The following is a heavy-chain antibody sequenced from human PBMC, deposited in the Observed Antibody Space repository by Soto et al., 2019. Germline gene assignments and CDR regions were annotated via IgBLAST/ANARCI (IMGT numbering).Heavy chain of an antibody. CDR3: ARGPFCGNDCYFDV. D-gene: IGHD2-21*02. Sequence: PSETLSLTCTVAGGSISGFYWSWVRQPAGKGLEWIGRIYSSGATKYNPSLRNRVTMSVDTSTDQYSLNLAPMTAADTAVYFCARGPFCGNDCYFDVWGQGTQVTVSS. J-gene: IGHJ4*02. CDR1: GGSISGFY. V-gene: IGHV4-4*07. CDR2: IYSSGAT.